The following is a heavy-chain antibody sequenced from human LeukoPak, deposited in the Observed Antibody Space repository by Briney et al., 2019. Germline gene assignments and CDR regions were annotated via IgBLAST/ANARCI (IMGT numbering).Heavy chain of an antibody. CDR2: INHNGDT. D-gene: IGHD5-18*01. Sequence: SETLSLTCAVYGVSFSTYYGTWIRQSPGKGLEWIGEINHNGDTNYKPSLKSRVTISVDTSKNQFSLKLSSVTAADTAVYYCAGGRLWGDYWGQGTLVTVSS. CDR1: GVSFSTYY. CDR3: AGGRLWGDY. J-gene: IGHJ4*02. V-gene: IGHV4-34*01.